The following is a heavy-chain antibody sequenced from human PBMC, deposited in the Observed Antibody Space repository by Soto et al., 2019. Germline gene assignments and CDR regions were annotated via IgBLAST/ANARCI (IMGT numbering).Heavy chain of an antibody. CDR2: IYPGDSDT. CDR1: GYSFTSYW. D-gene: IGHD6-19*01. Sequence: PGESLKISCKGSGYSFTSYWIGWVRQMPGKGLEWMGIIYPGDSDTRYSPSFQGQVTISADKSISTAYLQWSSLKASDTAMYYCAKYSSGWYGGGYYYYGMVVWGQGTTVTVSS. CDR3: AKYSSGWYGGGYYYYGMVV. J-gene: IGHJ6*02. V-gene: IGHV5-51*01.